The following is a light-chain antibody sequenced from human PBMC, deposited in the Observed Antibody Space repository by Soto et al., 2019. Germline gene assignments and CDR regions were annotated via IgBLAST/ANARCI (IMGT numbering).Light chain of an antibody. J-gene: IGKJ2*01. Sequence: EIVLTQSPGTLSLSPGERATLSCRASQSVNNNYLAWYHQKPGQAPRFLIYGASTRATGISDRFSGSGSGTDFTLTISRLEPEDVGVFYCHLYNRSPYNFGQGTKLEIK. CDR2: GAS. V-gene: IGKV3-20*01. CDR1: QSVNNNY. CDR3: HLYNRSPYN.